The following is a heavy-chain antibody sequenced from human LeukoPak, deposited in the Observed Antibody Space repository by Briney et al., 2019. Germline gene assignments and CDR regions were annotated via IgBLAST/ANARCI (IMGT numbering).Heavy chain of an antibody. CDR3: AKGPYGPFDY. CDR2: LSGSGGTP. Sequence: GGSLRLSCAASGFTFSSYAMSWVREAPGKGLEWVSTLSGSGGTPNYADSVKGRFTISRDNSKNTLYLQMNSLRAEDTAVYYCAKGPYGPFDYWGQGTLVTVSS. CDR1: GFTFSSYA. J-gene: IGHJ4*02. D-gene: IGHD4-17*01. V-gene: IGHV3-23*01.